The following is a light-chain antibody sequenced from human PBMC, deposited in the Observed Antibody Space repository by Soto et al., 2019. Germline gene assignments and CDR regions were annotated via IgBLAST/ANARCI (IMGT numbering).Light chain of an antibody. Sequence: IVMTQSPDSLAMSLGERATINCKSSQSVLYSSNNKNYLAWYRQKPGQPPKLLIYWASIRESGVPDRISGSGSGTDFTLTISSLQAEDVAVYYCQQYYSTPPYTFGQGTKLEIK. CDR2: WAS. V-gene: IGKV4-1*01. CDR3: QQYYSTPPYT. J-gene: IGKJ2*01. CDR1: QSVLYSSNNKNY.